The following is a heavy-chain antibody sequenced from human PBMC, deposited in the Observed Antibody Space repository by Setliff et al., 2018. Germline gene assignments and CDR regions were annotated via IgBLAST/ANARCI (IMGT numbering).Heavy chain of an antibody. J-gene: IGHJ4*02. CDR3: ARGMSVAPYYSDY. V-gene: IGHV3-72*01. Sequence: GGSLRLSCAASGFIFSDHYMEWVRQAPGKGLEWIGRIRDKASGYTTEYAASVKGRFTISRDESKNSLYLQMNSLKTEDTAVYYCARGMSVAPYYSDYWGLGTLVTV. CDR1: GFIFSDHY. D-gene: IGHD6-6*01. CDR2: IRDKASGYTT.